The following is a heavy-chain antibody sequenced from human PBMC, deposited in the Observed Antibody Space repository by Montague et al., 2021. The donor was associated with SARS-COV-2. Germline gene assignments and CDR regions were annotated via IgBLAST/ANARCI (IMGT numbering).Heavy chain of an antibody. J-gene: IGHJ4*02. CDR1: GGSVSSDTHN. Sequence: SETLSLTCTVSGGSVSSDTHNWAWIHQPPGKGLEWIASIFYKGNTYYNPSLRSRFTISINTSKSQFFLRVASVTAADTAVYYCARVPNGRHDNWGPGALVTVSS. CDR3: ARVPNGRHDN. V-gene: IGHV4-39*01. D-gene: IGHD2-8*01. CDR2: IFYKGNT.